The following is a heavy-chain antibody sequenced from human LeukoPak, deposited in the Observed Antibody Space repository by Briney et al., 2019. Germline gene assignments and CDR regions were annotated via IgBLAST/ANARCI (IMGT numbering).Heavy chain of an antibody. CDR1: GGSISSSTYY. Sequence: SETLSLTCTVSGGSISSSTYYWGWIRQPPGNGLEWIGNIYYSESTYYNPSLKSRVTISVDTSKNQFSLKLRSVTAADTAVYYCARRVGTYFFDYWGQGTLVTVSS. J-gene: IGHJ4*02. D-gene: IGHD4-23*01. CDR2: IYYSEST. V-gene: IGHV4-39*01. CDR3: ARRVGTYFFDY.